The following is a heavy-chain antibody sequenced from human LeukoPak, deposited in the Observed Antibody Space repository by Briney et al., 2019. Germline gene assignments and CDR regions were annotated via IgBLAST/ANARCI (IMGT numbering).Heavy chain of an antibody. D-gene: IGHD3-22*01. J-gene: IGHJ4*02. CDR3: ARGGFDGYYDSSGYYYSYFDY. CDR2: VNHSGST. V-gene: IGHV4-34*01. CDR1: GGSFSGYY. Sequence: SETLSLTCAVYGGSFSGYYWSWIRQPPGKGLEWIGEVNHSGSTNYNPSLKSRVTISVDTSKNQFSLKLSSVTAADTAVYYCARGGFDGYYDSSGYYYSYFDYWGQGTLVTVSS.